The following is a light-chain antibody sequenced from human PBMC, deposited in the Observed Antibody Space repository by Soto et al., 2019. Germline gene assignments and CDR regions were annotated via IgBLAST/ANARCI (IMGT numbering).Light chain of an antibody. J-gene: IGKJ4*01. CDR1: QGISSY. CDR3: QQVNSYPFT. Sequence: DIQLTQSPHFMSAYVGDRVTITCRASQGISSYLAWYQQKPWKAPKVLIYAASTLQSGVPSRFSGSGYGTEFTLTISSLQPEDFATYSCQQVNSYPFTFGGGTKVDI. CDR2: AAS. V-gene: IGKV1-9*01.